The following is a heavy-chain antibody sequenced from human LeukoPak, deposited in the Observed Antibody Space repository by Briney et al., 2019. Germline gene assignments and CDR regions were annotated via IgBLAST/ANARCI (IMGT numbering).Heavy chain of an antibody. CDR2: IYYSGST. Sequence: PSETLSLTCTVSGGSISSYYWSWIRQPPGKGLEWIGYIYYSGSTNYNPSLKSRVTISVDTSKNQFSLKLSSVTAADTAVYYCARVRTVTGGDYWGQGTLVTVSS. D-gene: IGHD4-17*01. V-gene: IGHV4-59*01. J-gene: IGHJ4*02. CDR3: ARVRTVTGGDY. CDR1: GGSISSYY.